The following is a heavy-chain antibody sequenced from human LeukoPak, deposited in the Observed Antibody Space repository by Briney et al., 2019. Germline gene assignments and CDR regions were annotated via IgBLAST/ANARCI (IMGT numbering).Heavy chain of an antibody. CDR3: ARVYGDYSSRFDY. CDR2: ISYDGSKK. V-gene: IGHV3-30*04. CDR1: GFTFSNFA. Sequence: AGGSLRLSCAASGFTFSNFAMHWVRQAPGKGLEWVAVISYDGSKKYYADSVKGRFTISRDNSTNTLFLQMSSLRAEDTAVYYCARVYGDYSSRFDYWGQGTLVTVSS. J-gene: IGHJ4*02. D-gene: IGHD4-17*01.